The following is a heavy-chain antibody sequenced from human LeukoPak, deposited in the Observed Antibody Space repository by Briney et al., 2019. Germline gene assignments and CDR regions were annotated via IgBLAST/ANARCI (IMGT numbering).Heavy chain of an antibody. CDR3: ARCYYDSSGYYYYYYYMDV. Sequence: SETLSLTCAVYGGSFSGYYWSWIRQPPGKGLEWIGYIYYSGSTNYNPSLKSRVTISVDTSKNQFSLKLSSVTAADTAVYYCARCYYDSSGYYYYYYYMDVWGKGTTVTVSS. CDR2: IYYSGST. J-gene: IGHJ6*03. V-gene: IGHV4-59*01. CDR1: GGSFSGYY. D-gene: IGHD3-22*01.